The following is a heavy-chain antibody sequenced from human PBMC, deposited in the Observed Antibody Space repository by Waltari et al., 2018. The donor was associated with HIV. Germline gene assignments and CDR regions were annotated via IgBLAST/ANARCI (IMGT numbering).Heavy chain of an antibody. J-gene: IGHJ4*02. Sequence: EVQLMESGGRLVKPGGSLRLPCAASGFSFGSHSMSWVRKAPGKGLEWVASISSGSSFITYSGSVKGRFTISRGNAENSLYLQMNSLRAEDTAVYYCARDMATFTGAYYFDTWGQGTLVTVSS. CDR2: ISSGSSFI. CDR3: ARDMATFTGAYYFDT. D-gene: IGHD5-12*01. CDR1: GFSFGSHS. V-gene: IGHV3-21*01.